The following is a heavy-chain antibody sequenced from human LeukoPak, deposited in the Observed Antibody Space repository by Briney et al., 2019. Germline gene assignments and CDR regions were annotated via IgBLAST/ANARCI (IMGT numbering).Heavy chain of an antibody. Sequence: SETLSLTCAVYGGSFSGYYWSWIRQPPGKGLEWIGEINHSGSTNYNPSLKSRVTISVDTSKNQFSLKLSSVTAADTAVYYCANEVHYYDSSGYSYHFDYWGQGALVTVSS. D-gene: IGHD3-22*01. J-gene: IGHJ4*02. CDR2: INHSGST. CDR3: ANEVHYYDSSGYSYHFDY. CDR1: GGSFSGYY. V-gene: IGHV4-34*01.